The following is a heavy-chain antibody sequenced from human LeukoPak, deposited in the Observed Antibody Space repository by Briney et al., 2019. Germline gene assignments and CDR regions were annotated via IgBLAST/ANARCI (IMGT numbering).Heavy chain of an antibody. J-gene: IGHJ4*02. CDR2: ISSSSSYT. CDR3: ARGRGCSGTSCYFDY. D-gene: IGHD2-2*01. Sequence: GGSLRLSCAASGFTFSDYYMSWIRQAPGKGLEWVSYISSSSSYTNYADSVKGRFTISRDNAKNSLYLQMNSLRAEDTAIYYCARGRGCSGTSCYFDYWGQGALVTVSS. CDR1: GFTFSDYY. V-gene: IGHV3-11*05.